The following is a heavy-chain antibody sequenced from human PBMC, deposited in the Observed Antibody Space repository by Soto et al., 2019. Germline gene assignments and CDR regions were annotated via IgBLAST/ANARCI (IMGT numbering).Heavy chain of an antibody. CDR1: GFTFSSYS. V-gene: IGHV3-48*02. CDR2: ISSSSSTI. Sequence: PVGSLRLSCAASGFTFSSYSMNWVRQAPGKGLEWVSYISSSSSTIYYADSVKGRFTISRDNAKNSLYLQMNSLRDEDTAVYYCAREPDLQYYYDSSGYYSVLDYWGQGTLVTVSS. D-gene: IGHD3-22*01. CDR3: AREPDLQYYYDSSGYYSVLDY. J-gene: IGHJ4*02.